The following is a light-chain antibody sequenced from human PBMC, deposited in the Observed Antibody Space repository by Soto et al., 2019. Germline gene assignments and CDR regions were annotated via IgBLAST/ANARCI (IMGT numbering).Light chain of an antibody. CDR1: EDISNY. J-gene: IGKJ4*01. CDR2: DAS. Sequence: DIQMTQSPSSLSASVGDRVTITCQASEDISNYLNWYQQKPGNAPKLLIYDASNLETGVPSRFSGGGSATYFTFTISSLQPEDIATYYCQQYDNLPLTFGGGTKVGIK. CDR3: QQYDNLPLT. V-gene: IGKV1-33*01.